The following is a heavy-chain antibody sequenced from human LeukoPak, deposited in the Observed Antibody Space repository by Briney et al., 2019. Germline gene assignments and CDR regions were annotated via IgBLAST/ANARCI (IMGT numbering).Heavy chain of an antibody. V-gene: IGHV3-23*01. CDR2: ISGSGDIT. CDR1: GFTFSSYA. Sequence: PGGSLRLSCAASGFTFSSYAMHWVRQGPGKGLEWVSAISGSGDITYSADSVKGRFTISRDNSKNTLHLQMNSLRAEDTAVYYCAKSYSYILWFGDFWGQGTLVTVSS. CDR3: AKSYSYILWFGDF. D-gene: IGHD3-10*01. J-gene: IGHJ4*02.